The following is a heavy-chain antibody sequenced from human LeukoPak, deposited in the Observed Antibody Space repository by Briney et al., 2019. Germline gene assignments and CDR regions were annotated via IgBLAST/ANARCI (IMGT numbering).Heavy chain of an antibody. CDR1: GFTFSSYG. V-gene: IGHV3-33*01. J-gene: IGHJ3*02. D-gene: IGHD7-27*01. CDR3: ARDSTWGAFDI. CDR2: IWYDGSNK. Sequence: GGSLRLSCAASGFTFSSYGMLWVRQAPGKGLEWVAVIWYDGSNKYYADSVKGRFTISRDNSKNTLYLQMNSLRAEDTAVYYCARDSTWGAFDIWGQGTMVTVSS.